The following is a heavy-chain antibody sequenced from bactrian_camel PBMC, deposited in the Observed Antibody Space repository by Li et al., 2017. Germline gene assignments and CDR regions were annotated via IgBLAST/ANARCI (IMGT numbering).Heavy chain of an antibody. D-gene: IGHD1*01. CDR2: TVIAGRGT. CDR1: GDGYSSTQ. CDR3: AADFFQYCKTDRLAY. J-gene: IGHJ4*01. V-gene: IGHV3S40*01. Sequence: DVQLVESGGGSAQTGGSLRLSCVASGDGYSSTQLMAWFRQAPGKEREGVGATVIAGRGTYYADTVRGRFTISQDTLKNTGYLQMNSLEPEDTGSYYCAADFFQYCKTDRLAYWGQGTQVT.